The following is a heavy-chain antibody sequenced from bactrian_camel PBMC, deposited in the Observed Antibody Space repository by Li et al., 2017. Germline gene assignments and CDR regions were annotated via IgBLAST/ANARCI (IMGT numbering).Heavy chain of an antibody. J-gene: IGHJ4*01. V-gene: IGHV3S60*01. CDR1: FFILDDFE. Sequence: HVQLVESGGGSVQTGGSLRLSCKPSFFILDDFEMVWYRQAPGNECELVSSINGGGSTWYADSVKGRFTISYDNAKNTMSLQMNSLKPEDSGMYYCAARDTGLCGIMSAYNYWGQGTQVTVS. D-gene: IGHD5*01. CDR2: INGGGST. CDR3: AARDTGLCGIMSAYNY.